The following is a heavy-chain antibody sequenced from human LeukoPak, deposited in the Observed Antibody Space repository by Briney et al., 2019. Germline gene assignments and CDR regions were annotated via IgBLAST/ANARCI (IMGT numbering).Heavy chain of an antibody. CDR2: IYHSGST. D-gene: IGHD2-21*01. Sequence: SQTLSLTCAVSGGSISSGGYSWSWIRQPPGKGLEWIGYIYHSGSTYYNPSLKSRVTISVDTSKNQFSLKLRSVTAADTAVYHCAKGLPSCGGDCYDYWGQGILVTVSS. CDR3: AKGLPSCGGDCYDY. J-gene: IGHJ4*02. V-gene: IGHV4-30-2*02. CDR1: GGSISSGGYS.